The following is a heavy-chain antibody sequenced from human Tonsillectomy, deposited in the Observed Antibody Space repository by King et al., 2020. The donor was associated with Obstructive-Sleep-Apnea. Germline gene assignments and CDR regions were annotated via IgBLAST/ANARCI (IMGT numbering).Heavy chain of an antibody. CDR1: GFTFDDFD. V-gene: IGHV3-9*01. J-gene: IGHJ4*02. Sequence: VQLVESGGGLVQPGRSLRLSCAASGFTFDDFDMHWVRQHPGKGLEWVSGISWNSGRIGYADSVKGRFTISRDNAKNSLYLQMNSLRAEDTALYYCTKDYYYGSGRLGGAPFDYWGQGTLVTVSS. CDR3: TKDYYYGSGRLGGAPFDY. D-gene: IGHD3-10*01. CDR2: ISWNSGRI.